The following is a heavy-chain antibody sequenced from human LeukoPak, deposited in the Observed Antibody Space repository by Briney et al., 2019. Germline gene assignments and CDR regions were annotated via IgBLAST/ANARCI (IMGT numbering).Heavy chain of an antibody. CDR2: ISAYNGNT. J-gene: IGHJ4*02. V-gene: IGHV1-18*01. CDR3: ARSRGATAMDYYFDY. Sequence: ASVKVSCKASGYTFTSYGISWVRQAPGQGLEWMGWISAYNGNTNYAQKLQGRVTMTTDTSTSTAYMELRSPRSDDTAVYYCARSRGATAMDYYFDYWGQGTLVTVSS. CDR1: GYTFTSYG. D-gene: IGHD5-18*01.